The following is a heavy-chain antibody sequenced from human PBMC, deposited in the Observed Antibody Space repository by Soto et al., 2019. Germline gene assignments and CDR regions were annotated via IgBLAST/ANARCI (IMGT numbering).Heavy chain of an antibody. CDR2: ISGTGSDT. CDR1: GFTFSNYA. D-gene: IGHD2-21*02. V-gene: IGHV3-23*01. CDR3: AKSVTVRSYFAH. Sequence: GGSLRLSCAASGFTFSNYAMTWVRQAPGKGLELVSSISGTGSDTYYADSVKGRFSISRDNAQNSVFLQMNSLRAEDTATYYCAKSVTVRSYFAHWGQGALVTVST. J-gene: IGHJ4*02.